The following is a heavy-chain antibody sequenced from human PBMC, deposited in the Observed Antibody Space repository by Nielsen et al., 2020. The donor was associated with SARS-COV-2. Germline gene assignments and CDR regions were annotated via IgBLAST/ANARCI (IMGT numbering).Heavy chain of an antibody. J-gene: IGHJ3*02. D-gene: IGHD5-24*01. CDR1: GDSISRSSYY. CDR2: ISYSGST. CDR3: ATITRDAFDI. Sequence: GSLRLSCIVSGDSISRSSYYWGWIRQPPGKGLEWIGNISYSGSTYNHPSLKSRVTISVDTSKNQFSLKLSSVTAADTAVYYCATITRDAFDIWGQGTMVTVSS. V-gene: IGHV4-39*01.